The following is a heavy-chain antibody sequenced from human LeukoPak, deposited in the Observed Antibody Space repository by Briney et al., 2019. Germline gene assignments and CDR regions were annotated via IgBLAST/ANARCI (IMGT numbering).Heavy chain of an antibody. V-gene: IGHV3-53*04. CDR2: IYSGGST. Sequence: GGSLRLSCAASGFIVSSNYMNWVRQAPGKGLEWISVIYSGGSTYYADSVKGRFTVFRHNSKNTLFLQMNSLRAEDTAVYYCAGIVGATNAFDIWGQGTMVTVSS. CDR1: GFIVSSNY. CDR3: AGIVGATNAFDI. J-gene: IGHJ3*02. D-gene: IGHD1-26*01.